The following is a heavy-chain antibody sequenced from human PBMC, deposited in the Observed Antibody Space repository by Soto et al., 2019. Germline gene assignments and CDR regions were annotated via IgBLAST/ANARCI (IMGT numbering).Heavy chain of an antibody. Sequence: ASVKVSCKASGYTFTGHYIYWVRQAPEQGPEWMGEIGPESGATRYAQKFQGRVTMTRDMSITTVYMELNNLSPDDTAVYYCGRGRSGQIVVFYWGQGTPVTVS. V-gene: IGHV1-2*02. J-gene: IGHJ4*02. CDR2: IGPESGAT. CDR3: GRGRSGQIVVFY. D-gene: IGHD2-15*01. CDR1: GYTFTGHY.